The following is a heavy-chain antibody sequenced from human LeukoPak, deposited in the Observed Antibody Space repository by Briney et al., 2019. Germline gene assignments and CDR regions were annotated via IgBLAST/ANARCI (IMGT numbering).Heavy chain of an antibody. CDR2: IYNSGST. J-gene: IGHJ4*02. V-gene: IGHV4-31*03. CDR1: GASFNTGDYY. CDR3: ARGAPPDS. Sequence: ASQTLSLTCIVSGASFNTGDYYWNWIRQHPGKGLEWIGYIYNSGSTYYNPSLKSRVTISVDTSKNHFSLRLTSVTAADSAVYYCARGAPPDSWGQGTLVTVSS.